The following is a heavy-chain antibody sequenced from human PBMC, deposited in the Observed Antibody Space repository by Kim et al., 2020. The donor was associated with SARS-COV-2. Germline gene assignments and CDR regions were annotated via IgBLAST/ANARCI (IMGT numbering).Heavy chain of an antibody. Sequence: ADSVKGRFTISRDNAKYSLYLQMNSLRAEDTAVYFCARDLFGISLVRGANWGQGTLVTVSS. J-gene: IGHJ4*02. V-gene: IGHV3-21*01. D-gene: IGHD3-10*01. CDR3: ARDLFGISLVRGAN.